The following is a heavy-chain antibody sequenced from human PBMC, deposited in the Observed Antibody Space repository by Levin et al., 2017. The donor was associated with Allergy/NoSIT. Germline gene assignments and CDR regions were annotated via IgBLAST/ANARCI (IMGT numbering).Heavy chain of an antibody. CDR3: ARHMMSPIGGGWEL. CDR1: GFIFTDYW. V-gene: IGHV5-51*01. CDR2: IYPGNSDT. D-gene: IGHD3-16*01. J-gene: IGHJ4*02. Sequence: GGSLRLSCKGSGFIFTDYWIGWVRQMPGKGLEWMGLIYPGNSDTKYIPSFQGQVTISADKSTSTAYLQWTSLKASDTAMYYCARHMMSPIGGGWELWGLGTLVTVSS.